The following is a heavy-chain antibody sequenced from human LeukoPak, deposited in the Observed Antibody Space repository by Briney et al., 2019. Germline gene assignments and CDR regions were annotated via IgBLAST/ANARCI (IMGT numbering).Heavy chain of an antibody. Sequence: GGSLRLSCAASGFTFSNYGMHWVRQAPGKGLEWVSAISGSGGSTHYADSVKGRFTISRDNSKNTLYLQMNSLRAEDTAIYYCAKDYLGFDFDYWGQGTLVTVSS. CDR2: ISGSGGST. CDR1: GFTFSNYG. CDR3: AKDYLGFDFDY. V-gene: IGHV3-23*01. D-gene: IGHD2-2*03. J-gene: IGHJ4*02.